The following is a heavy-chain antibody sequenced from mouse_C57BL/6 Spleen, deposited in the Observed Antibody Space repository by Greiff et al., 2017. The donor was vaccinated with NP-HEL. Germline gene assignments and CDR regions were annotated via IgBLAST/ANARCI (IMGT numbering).Heavy chain of an antibody. CDR2: IYPGSGNT. J-gene: IGHJ3*01. V-gene: IGHV1-76*01. CDR1: GYTFTDYY. D-gene: IGHD2-2*01. Sequence: QVQLQQSGAELVRPGASVKLSCKASGYTFTDYYINWVKQRPGQGLEWIARIYPGSGNTYYNEKFKGKATLTAEKSSSTAYMQLSSLTSEDSAVYFCARGATMVTTRWDWFAYWGQGTLVTVSA. CDR3: ARGATMVTTRWDWFAY.